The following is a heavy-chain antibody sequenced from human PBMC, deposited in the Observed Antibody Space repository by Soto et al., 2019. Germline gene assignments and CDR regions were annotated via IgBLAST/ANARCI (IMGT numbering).Heavy chain of an antibody. CDR2: FFYSGST. V-gene: IGHV4-59*03. J-gene: IGHJ4*02. Sequence: QVQLQESGPGLVKPSETLSLTCTVSGVSISSYYWSWIRQPPGKGLEWIGYFFYSGSTNYDPSLMGRVTISVDTSKNQCSLKLSSVAAADTAVYYCAGLSKMYYFDYWGQGTLVTVSS. CDR3: AGLSKMYYFDY. D-gene: IGHD3-16*01. CDR1: GVSISSYY.